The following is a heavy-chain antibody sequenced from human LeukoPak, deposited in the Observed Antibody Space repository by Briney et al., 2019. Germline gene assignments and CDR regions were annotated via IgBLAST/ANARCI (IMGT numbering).Heavy chain of an antibody. V-gene: IGHV4-34*01. J-gene: IGHJ5*02. Sequence: ETLSLTCAVCGGSFSGYYWSWIRQPPGKGLEWIGEINHSGSTNYNPSLKRRVTISVDTSKNQFSLKLSAVTAADTAVYYCARGGNSGSYPTWGQGTLVTVSS. CDR2: INHSGST. CDR3: ARGGNSGSYPT. D-gene: IGHD1-26*01. CDR1: GGSFSGYY.